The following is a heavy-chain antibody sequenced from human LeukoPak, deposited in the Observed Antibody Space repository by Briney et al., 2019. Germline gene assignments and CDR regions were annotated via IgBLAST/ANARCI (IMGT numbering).Heavy chain of an antibody. D-gene: IGHD4-11*01. J-gene: IGHJ4*02. CDR2: IRYDGSNK. Sequence: GGSLRLSCAASGFTFSSYGMHWVRQAPGKGLEWVAFIRYDGSNKYYADSVKGRFTISRDNSKNTLYLQMNSLRAEDTAVYYCAKAPTMGLQLEIDYWGQGTLVTVSS. CDR3: AKAPTMGLQLEIDY. V-gene: IGHV3-30*02. CDR1: GFTFSSYG.